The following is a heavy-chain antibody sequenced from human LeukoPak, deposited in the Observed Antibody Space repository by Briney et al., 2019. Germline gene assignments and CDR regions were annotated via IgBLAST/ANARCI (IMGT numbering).Heavy chain of an antibody. CDR1: GFTFSDYC. J-gene: IGHJ4*02. CDR3: AREETYYDILTGYHRLLYFDY. CDR2: ISSSGSTI. Sequence: GGSLRLSCAASGFTFSDYCMSWIRQAPGKGLEWVSYISSSGSTIYYADSVKGRFTISRDNAKNSLYLQMNSLRAEDTAVYYCAREETYYDILTGYHRLLYFDYWGQGTLVTVSS. D-gene: IGHD3-9*01. V-gene: IGHV3-11*01.